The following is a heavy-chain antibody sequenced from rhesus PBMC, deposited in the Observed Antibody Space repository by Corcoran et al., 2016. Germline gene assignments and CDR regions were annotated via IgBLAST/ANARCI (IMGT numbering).Heavy chain of an antibody. CDR3: AHGWSAGQ. V-gene: IGHV4-173*01. CDR1: GVSIASAY. D-gene: IGHD3-22*01. J-gene: IGHJ4*01. CDR2: ISGSGVST. Sequence: QLQLQESGPGLVKPAVTLSLTCAASGVSIASAYWTRIRQVTGKGLEWIGRISGSGVSTNYNPSHKNRLTISTDTSRNQISLNLSSMTAADTAIYYCAHGWSAGQWGQGVLVTVSS.